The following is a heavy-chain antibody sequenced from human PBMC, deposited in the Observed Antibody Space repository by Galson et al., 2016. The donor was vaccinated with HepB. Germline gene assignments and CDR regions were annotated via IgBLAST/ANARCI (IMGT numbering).Heavy chain of an antibody. CDR2: IRGKTHNYAT. CDR3: TTMTTFDLFLYPLDY. J-gene: IGHJ4*02. Sequence: SLRLSCAASGFTFGASTMHWVRQASGKGLEWVGRIRGKTHNYATSYAASVRGRFTISRDDSNTTTYLQMNRLETEDTAVYYCTTMTTFDLFLYPLDYWGQGTLVTFSS. D-gene: IGHD3-9*01. V-gene: IGHV3-73*01. CDR1: GFTFGAST.